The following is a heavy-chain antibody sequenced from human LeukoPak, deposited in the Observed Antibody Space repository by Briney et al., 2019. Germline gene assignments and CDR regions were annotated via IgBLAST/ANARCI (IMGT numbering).Heavy chain of an antibody. CDR2: IYHSGST. V-gene: IGHV4-38-2*02. CDR3: ARDPLYCSSTSCYLPFDY. J-gene: IGHJ4*02. Sequence: PSETLSLTCTVSGYSISSGYYWGWIRQPPGKGLEWIGSIYHSGSTYYNPSLKSRVTISVDTSKNQFFLKLSSVTAADTAVYYCARDPLYCSSTSCYLPFDYWGQGTLVTVSS. D-gene: IGHD2-2*01. CDR1: GYSISSGYY.